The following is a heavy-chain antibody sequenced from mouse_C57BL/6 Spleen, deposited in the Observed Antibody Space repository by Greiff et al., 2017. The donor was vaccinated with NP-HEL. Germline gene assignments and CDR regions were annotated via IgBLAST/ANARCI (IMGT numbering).Heavy chain of an antibody. CDR2: INPNNGGT. CDR3: ARGGTLYYFDY. CDR1: GYTFTDYY. V-gene: IGHV1-26*01. J-gene: IGHJ2*01. Sequence: EVQLQQSGPELVKPGASVKISCKASGYTFTDYYMNWVKQSHGKSLEWIGDINPNNGGTSYNQKFKGKATLTVDKSSSTAYMELRSLTSEDSAVYYWARGGTLYYFDYWGQGTTLTVSS. D-gene: IGHD3-3*01.